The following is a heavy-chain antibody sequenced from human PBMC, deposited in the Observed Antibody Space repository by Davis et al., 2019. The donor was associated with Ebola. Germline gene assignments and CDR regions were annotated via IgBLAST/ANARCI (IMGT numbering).Heavy chain of an antibody. CDR2: ISYDGNNK. CDR1: EITFSSYG. CDR3: AKGYMGRGYSGYDVFDY. J-gene: IGHJ4*02. D-gene: IGHD5-12*01. Sequence: GGSLRLSCAASEITFSSYGMHWVRQAPGKGLEWVAVISYDGNNKYYAESVKGRFTISRDNSKNTLYLQMNSLRDEDTAVYYCAKGYMGRGYSGYDVFDYWGQGTQVTVSS. V-gene: IGHV3-30*18.